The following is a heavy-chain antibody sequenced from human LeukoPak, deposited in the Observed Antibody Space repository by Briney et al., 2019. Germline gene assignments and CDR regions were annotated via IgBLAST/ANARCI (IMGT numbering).Heavy chain of an antibody. D-gene: IGHD6-13*01. CDR3: AREERQQLVRWFDP. V-gene: IGHV4-59*12. J-gene: IGHJ5*02. CDR2: IYYSGST. Sequence: SETLSLTCTVSGGSISSYYWSWIRQPPGKGLEWIGYIYYSGSTNYNPSLKSRVTISVDRSKNQFSLELSSVTAADTAVYYCAREERQQLVRWFDPWGQGTLVTVSS. CDR1: GGSISSYY.